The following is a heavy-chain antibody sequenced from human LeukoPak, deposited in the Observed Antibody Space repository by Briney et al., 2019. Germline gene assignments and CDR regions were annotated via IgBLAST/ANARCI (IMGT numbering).Heavy chain of an antibody. CDR3: ARFHSGPSGWYVLWYFDL. V-gene: IGHV4-4*09. CDR2: IYSSEST. J-gene: IGHJ2*01. D-gene: IGHD6-19*01. Sequence: SETMSLTCTVFGGSVSSYYWSWIRQPPGQGLEWIGYIYSSESTGYNPSLESRVTMSVDTSKNQFFLKLSSVTAADTAVYYCARFHSGPSGWYVLWYFDLWGRGTLVTVSS. CDR1: GGSVSSYY.